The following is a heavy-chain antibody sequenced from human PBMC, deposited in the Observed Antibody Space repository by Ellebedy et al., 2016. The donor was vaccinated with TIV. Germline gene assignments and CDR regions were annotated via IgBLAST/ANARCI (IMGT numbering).Heavy chain of an antibody. D-gene: IGHD3-10*01. CDR1: GGSVSSGSCY. CDR3: ASWVLDYYGSGSYYNTPTSNPMDV. CDR2: LYYTVST. Sequence: SETLSLTCTVSGGSVSSGSCYWSWIRQPPGKGLEWIGYLYYTVSTNYNPSLKSRVTISEDTSKNQFSLKLSSVAAADTAVYYCASWVLDYYGSGSYYNTPTSNPMDVWGQGTTVTVSS. V-gene: IGHV4-61*01. J-gene: IGHJ6*02.